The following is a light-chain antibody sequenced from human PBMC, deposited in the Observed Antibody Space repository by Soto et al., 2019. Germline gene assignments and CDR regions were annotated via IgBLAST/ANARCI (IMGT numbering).Light chain of an antibody. J-gene: IGKJ1*01. CDR3: QQYGSSGT. CDR2: GAS. Sequence: EILLTQSLGTLSLYPGERATLSCRASQSVSSRYLAWYQQKPGQAPRLLIYGASSRATGIPDRFSGSGSGTDFTLTISRLEPEDFAVYYCQQYGSSGTFGQRTKVDIK. CDR1: QSVSSRY. V-gene: IGKV3-20*01.